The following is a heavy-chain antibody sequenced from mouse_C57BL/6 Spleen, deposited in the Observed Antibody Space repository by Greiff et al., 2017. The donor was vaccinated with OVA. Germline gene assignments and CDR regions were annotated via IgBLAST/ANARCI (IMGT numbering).Heavy chain of an antibody. CDR2: IYPGNSDT. V-gene: IGHV1-5*01. Sequence: EVKLVESGTVLARPGASVKMSCKTSGYTFTSYWMHWVKQRPGQGLEWIGAIYPGNSDTSYNQKFKGKAKLTAVTSASTAYMELSSLTNEDSAVYYCRTYYYGSSHWYFDVWGTGTTVTVSS. D-gene: IGHD1-1*01. J-gene: IGHJ1*03. CDR3: RTYYYGSSHWYFDV. CDR1: GYTFTSYW.